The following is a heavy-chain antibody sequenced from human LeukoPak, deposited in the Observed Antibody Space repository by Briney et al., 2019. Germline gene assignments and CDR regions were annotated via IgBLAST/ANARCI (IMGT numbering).Heavy chain of an antibody. CDR1: GFTFSDYY. CDR3: ASGYSSSWLEGPAEYFQH. CDR2: ISSSGSTI. Sequence: PGGSLRLSCAASGFTFSDYYMSWIRQAPGKGLEWVSYISSSGSTIYYADSVKGRFTISRDNAKNSLYLQMNSLRAEDTAVYYCASGYSSSWLEGPAEYFQHWGQGTLVTVSS. V-gene: IGHV3-11*01. J-gene: IGHJ1*01. D-gene: IGHD6-13*01.